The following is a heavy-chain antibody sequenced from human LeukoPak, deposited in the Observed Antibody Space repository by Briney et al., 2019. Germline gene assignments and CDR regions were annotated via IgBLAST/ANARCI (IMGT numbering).Heavy chain of an antibody. Sequence: SETLSLTCTVSGGSISGYYWSWIRQPPGKGLEWIGYIYYSGSTNYNPSLKSRVTISVDTSKNQFSLKLSSVTAADTAVYYCARYMEEDTMVRGVPNWFDPWGQGTLVTVSS. CDR3: ARYMEEDTMVRGVPNWFDP. CDR2: IYYSGST. J-gene: IGHJ5*02. V-gene: IGHV4-59*01. CDR1: GGSISGYY. D-gene: IGHD3-10*01.